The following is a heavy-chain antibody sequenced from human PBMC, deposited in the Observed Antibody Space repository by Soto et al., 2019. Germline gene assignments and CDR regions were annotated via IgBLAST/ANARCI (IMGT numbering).Heavy chain of an antibody. V-gene: IGHV3-30*18. CDR1: GFTFSSYG. CDR3: AKITVTQYYFDY. J-gene: IGHJ4*02. CDR2: ISYDGSNK. Sequence: PGGSLRLSCAASGFTFSSYGMHWVRQAPGKGLEWVAVISYDGSNKYYADSVKGRFTISRDNSKNTLYLQMNSLRAEDTAVYYCAKITVTQYYFDYWGQGTLVTVSS. D-gene: IGHD4-17*01.